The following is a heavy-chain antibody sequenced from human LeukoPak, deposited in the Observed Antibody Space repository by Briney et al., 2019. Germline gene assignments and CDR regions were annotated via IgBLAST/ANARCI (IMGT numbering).Heavy chain of an antibody. V-gene: IGHV1-18*01. CDR3: AKDPDRVQLWLPIAGGY. Sequence: ASVKVSCKASGYTFTSYGISWVRQAPGQGLEWMGWISAYNGNTNYAQKLQGRVTMTTDTSTSTAYMELRSLRSDDTAVYYCAKDPDRVQLWLPIAGGYWGQGTLVTVSS. J-gene: IGHJ4*02. D-gene: IGHD5-18*01. CDR1: GYTFTSYG. CDR2: ISAYNGNT.